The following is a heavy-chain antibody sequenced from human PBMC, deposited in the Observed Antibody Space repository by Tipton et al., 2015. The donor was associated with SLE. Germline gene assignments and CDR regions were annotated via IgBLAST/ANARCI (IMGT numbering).Heavy chain of an antibody. D-gene: IGHD3-10*01. CDR2: IYYTGST. CDR3: ARGGVVTLTQFDY. CDR1: GGSVNSGGYY. Sequence: TLSLTCTVSGGSVNSGGYYWSWIRQHPGKGLEWIGYIYYTGSTYYNPSLKSRVTISVETSKNQFSLKLSSVTAADTAVYYCARGGVVTLTQFDYWGQGTQVTVSS. V-gene: IGHV4-31*03. J-gene: IGHJ4*02.